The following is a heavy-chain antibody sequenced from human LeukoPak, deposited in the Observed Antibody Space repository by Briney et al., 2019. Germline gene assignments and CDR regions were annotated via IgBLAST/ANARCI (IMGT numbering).Heavy chain of an antibody. D-gene: IGHD3-3*01. CDR3: ARELRSSRFRD. CDR2: IYYSGST. V-gene: IGHV4-39*07. Sequence: SKTLSLTCTVSGGSISSSSYYWGWIRQPPGKGLEWIGSIYYSGSTYYNPSLKSRVTISVDTSKNQFSLKLSSVTAADTAVYYCARELRSSRFRDWGQGTLVTVSS. J-gene: IGHJ4*02. CDR1: GGSISSSSYY.